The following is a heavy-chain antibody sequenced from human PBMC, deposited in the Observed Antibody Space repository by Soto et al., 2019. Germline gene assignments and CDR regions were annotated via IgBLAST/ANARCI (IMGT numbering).Heavy chain of an antibody. CDR2: IMTFFGAA. V-gene: IGHV1-69*01. CDR3: ARGGKERFRGPGMDV. D-gene: IGHD1-1*01. J-gene: IGHJ6*02. Sequence: QVQLVQSGAEVRKPGSSVRASCKASGDRFSTYAFNWVRQAPGQGLEWLGGIMTFFGAAMYAQKFQGRVTITADELTTTVYMELSGLRYEDTAVYYCARGGKERFRGPGMDVWGQGTTVTVSS. CDR1: GDRFSTYA.